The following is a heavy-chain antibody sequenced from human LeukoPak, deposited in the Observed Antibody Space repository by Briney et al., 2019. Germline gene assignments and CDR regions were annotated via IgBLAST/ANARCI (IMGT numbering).Heavy chain of an antibody. D-gene: IGHD6-6*01. CDR2: IIPIFGTA. Sequence: SVKVSCKASGGTFSSYAISWVRQAPGQGLEWMGGIIPIFGTANYAQKFQGRVTITTDESTSTAYMELSSLRSEDTAAYYCARCRQLEFFGYMDVWGKGTTVTVSS. J-gene: IGHJ6*03. CDR3: ARCRQLEFFGYMDV. V-gene: IGHV1-69*05. CDR1: GGTFSSYA.